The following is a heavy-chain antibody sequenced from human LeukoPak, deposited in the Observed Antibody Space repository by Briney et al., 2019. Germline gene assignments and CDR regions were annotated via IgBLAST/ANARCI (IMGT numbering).Heavy chain of an antibody. J-gene: IGHJ4*02. CDR1: GGSFSGYY. Sequence: SETLSLTCAAYGGSFSGYYWSWIRQPPGKGLEWIGEINHSRSTNYNPSLKSRVTISVDTSKNQFSLKLSSVTAADTAVYYCARVEAAAGNFMFDYWGQGTLVTVSS. V-gene: IGHV4-34*01. D-gene: IGHD6-13*01. CDR3: ARVEAAAGNFMFDY. CDR2: INHSRST.